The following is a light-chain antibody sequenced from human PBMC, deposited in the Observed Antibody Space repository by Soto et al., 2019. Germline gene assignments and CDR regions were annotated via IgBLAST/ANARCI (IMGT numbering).Light chain of an antibody. CDR3: QQYGTSP. J-gene: IGKJ4*01. CDR2: GVS. Sequence: EIVMTQSPATLSVSPGETATLSCRASQSVAGNLAWYQQKPGQPPRLLIYGVSTRATGVPARFSGSGSGTDFTLTISGLQPEDFAVYYCQQYGTSPFGGGTKVDIK. CDR1: QSVAGN. V-gene: IGKV3-15*01.